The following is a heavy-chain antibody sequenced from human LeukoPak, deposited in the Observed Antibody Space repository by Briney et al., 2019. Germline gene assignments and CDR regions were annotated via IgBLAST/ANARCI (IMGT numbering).Heavy chain of an antibody. CDR3: ARCADTYYDILTGYYLPDY. V-gene: IGHV1-18*01. D-gene: IGHD3-9*01. Sequence: ASVKVSCKASGYTFTSYGISWVRQAPGQGLEWMGWISAYNGNTNYAQKLQGRVTMTTDTSTSTAYMELWSLRSDDTAVYYCARCADTYYDILTGYYLPDYWGQGTLVTVSS. CDR2: ISAYNGNT. CDR1: GYTFTSYG. J-gene: IGHJ4*02.